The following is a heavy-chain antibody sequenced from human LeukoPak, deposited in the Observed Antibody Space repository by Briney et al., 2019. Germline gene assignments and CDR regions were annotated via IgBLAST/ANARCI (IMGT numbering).Heavy chain of an antibody. J-gene: IGHJ4*02. CDR3: ARSRSYYPADY. Sequence: GGSLRLSCAASGFTFSDYYMSWIRQAPGKGLEWVSYISSSNTYTNYAGSVKCRFTISRDDAKNSLYLQMNSLRAEDTAVYYCARSRSYYPADYWGQGTPVTVSS. V-gene: IGHV3-11*03. D-gene: IGHD1-26*01. CDR1: GFTFSDYY. CDR2: ISSSNTYT.